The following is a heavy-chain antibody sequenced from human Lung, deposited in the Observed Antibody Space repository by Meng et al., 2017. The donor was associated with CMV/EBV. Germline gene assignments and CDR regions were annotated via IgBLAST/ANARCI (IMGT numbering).Heavy chain of an antibody. CDR2: IWPGDSDT. J-gene: IGHJ3*01. Sequence: ESLKISCKGSGYRFSDHWIGWVRQMPGKGLEWMGIIWPGDSDTRYSPSFQGQVTISADKSISTAYLQWTSLKASDTAMYYCATTFVVPASLYAFDVWGQGXLATVSS. V-gene: IGHV5-51*01. D-gene: IGHD2-2*01. CDR3: ATTFVVPASLYAFDV. CDR1: GYRFSDHW.